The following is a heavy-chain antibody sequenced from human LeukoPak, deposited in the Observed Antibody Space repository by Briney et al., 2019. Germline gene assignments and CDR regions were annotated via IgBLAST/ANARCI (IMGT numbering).Heavy chain of an antibody. J-gene: IGHJ4*02. D-gene: IGHD6-19*01. Sequence: GGSLRLSCAASGFTFSSYAMSWVRQAPGKGLEWVSAISGTVGSTYYADSVKGRFTISRDNSKNTLYLQMNSLRAEDTAVYYCAKDRGSIAVAGIDYWGQGTPVTVSS. CDR3: AKDRGSIAVAGIDY. CDR2: ISGTVGST. V-gene: IGHV3-23*01. CDR1: GFTFSSYA.